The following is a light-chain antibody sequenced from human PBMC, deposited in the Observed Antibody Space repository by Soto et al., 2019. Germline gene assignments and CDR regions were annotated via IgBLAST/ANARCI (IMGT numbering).Light chain of an antibody. J-gene: IGKJ1*01. CDR2: KAS. Sequence: DIQMPQSPSTLSGSVGDSVTITCRDSQTNSSWLAWYQQKPGKAPKLLIYKASTLKSGVPSRFSGSGSGTEFTLTISSLQADDVATYYCQHYYSYSEAFGQGTKVDIK. V-gene: IGKV1-5*03. CDR3: QHYYSYSEA. CDR1: QTNSSW.